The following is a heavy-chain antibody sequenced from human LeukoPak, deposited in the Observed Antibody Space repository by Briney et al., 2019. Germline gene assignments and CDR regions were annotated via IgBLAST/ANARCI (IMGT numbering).Heavy chain of an antibody. Sequence: SVKVSCKASGDTFSSYAISWVRQAPGQGLEWMGRIIPIFGIANYAQKFQGRVTITADKSTSTAYMELSSLRSEDTAVYYCARYIFVGYYDSKGAFDIWGQGTMVTVSS. D-gene: IGHD3-22*01. CDR1: GDTFSSYA. V-gene: IGHV1-69*04. CDR2: IIPIFGIA. J-gene: IGHJ3*02. CDR3: ARYIFVGYYDSKGAFDI.